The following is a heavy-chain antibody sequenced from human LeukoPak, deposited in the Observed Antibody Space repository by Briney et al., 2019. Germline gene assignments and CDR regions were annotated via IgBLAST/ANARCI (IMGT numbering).Heavy chain of an antibody. D-gene: IGHD1-26*01. CDR3: ARGATNAFDI. V-gene: IGHV1-69*13. J-gene: IGHJ3*02. Sequence: GASVKVSCKASGGTFSSYAISLVRQAPGQGLEWMGGIIPIFGTANYAQKFQGRVTITADESTSTAYMELSSLRSEDTAVYYCARGATNAFDIWGQGTMVTVSS. CDR2: IIPIFGTA. CDR1: GGTFSSYA.